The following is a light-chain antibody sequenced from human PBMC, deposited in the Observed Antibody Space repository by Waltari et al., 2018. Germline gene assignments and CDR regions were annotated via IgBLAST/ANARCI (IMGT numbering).Light chain of an antibody. CDR1: VLAKRY. CDR3: FSASDNKAM. Sequence: SSDLTQPSSVSVSPGQTARITCSGDVLAKRYARWFQQRPGQAPSLLIFKDTDRPSGIPERFSGSSSGTTVTLIISGAQVEDEADYYCFSASDNKAMFGGGTKLTVL. V-gene: IGLV3-27*01. J-gene: IGLJ3*02. CDR2: KDT.